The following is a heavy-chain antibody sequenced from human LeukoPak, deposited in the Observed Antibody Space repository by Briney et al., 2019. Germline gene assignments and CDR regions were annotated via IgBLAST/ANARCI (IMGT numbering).Heavy chain of an antibody. D-gene: IGHD1-26*01. J-gene: IGHJ4*02. CDR3: ARDPSGNGGGGEYYFDY. V-gene: IGHV4-59*12. Sequence: SETLSLTCTVSGGSISSYYWSWIRQPPGKGLEWIGYIYYSGSTNYNPSLKSRVTISVDTSKNQFSLKLSSVTAADTALYYCARDPSGNGGGGEYYFDYWGQGTLVTVSS. CDR1: GGSISSYY. CDR2: IYYSGST.